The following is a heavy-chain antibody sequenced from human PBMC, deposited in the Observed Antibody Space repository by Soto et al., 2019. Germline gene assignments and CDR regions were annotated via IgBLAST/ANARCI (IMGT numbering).Heavy chain of an antibody. V-gene: IGHV3-7*01. J-gene: IGHJ5*02. CDR3: VRGGSNYAS. Sequence: PGGSLRLSCTASGFTFSDCWMTWVRQAPGKGLEWVARIKPDESEKKYADSVKGRFSISRDNAKNSMYLQMDSLRGEDTAVYYCVRGGSNYASWGQGTLVTVSS. D-gene: IGHD4-4*01. CDR2: IKPDESEK. CDR1: GFTFSDCW.